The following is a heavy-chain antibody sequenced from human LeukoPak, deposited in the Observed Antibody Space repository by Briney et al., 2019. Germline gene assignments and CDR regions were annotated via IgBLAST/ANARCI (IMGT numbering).Heavy chain of an antibody. Sequence: PGESLRLSCAASGFTFSSYAMSWVRQAPGKGLEWVSAISGSGGSTYYADSVKGRFTISRDNSKNTLYLQMNSLRAEDTAVYYCAKDDVDYDFWSGYLYYFDYWGQGTLVTVSS. D-gene: IGHD3-3*01. V-gene: IGHV3-23*01. J-gene: IGHJ4*02. CDR1: GFTFSSYA. CDR2: ISGSGGST. CDR3: AKDDVDYDFWSGYLYYFDY.